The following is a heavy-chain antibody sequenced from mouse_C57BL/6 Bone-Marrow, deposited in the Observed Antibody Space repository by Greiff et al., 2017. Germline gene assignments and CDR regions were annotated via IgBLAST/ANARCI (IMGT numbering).Heavy chain of an antibody. V-gene: IGHV1-81*01. CDR2: IYPRSGNT. CDR3: ARRDIYYDYYTFDY. Sequence: QVQLQHSGAELARPGASVTLSCKASGYTFTSYGISWVKQRTGQGLEWIGEIYPRSGNTYYTEKFKGKSTLNADKSSSTAYMELRSLTSEDSEVYFCARRDIYYDYYTFDYWGQGTTLTVSS. D-gene: IGHD2-4*01. J-gene: IGHJ2*01. CDR1: GYTFTSYG.